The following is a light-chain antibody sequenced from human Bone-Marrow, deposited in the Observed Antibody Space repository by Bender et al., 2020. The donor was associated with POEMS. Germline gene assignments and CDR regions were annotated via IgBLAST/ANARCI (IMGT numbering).Light chain of an antibody. CDR1: SSDVGGSNL. CDR3: TSHTSTSTPYV. CDR2: EVN. V-gene: IGLV2-14*02. J-gene: IGLJ1*01. Sequence: QSALTQPASVSGSPGQSITISCTGTSSDVGGSNLVSWYQQHPGTAPQLIIYEVNKRPSGVSNRFSGSKSGNTASLTISGLQAEDEADYFCTSHTSTSTPYVFGTGTRVTVL.